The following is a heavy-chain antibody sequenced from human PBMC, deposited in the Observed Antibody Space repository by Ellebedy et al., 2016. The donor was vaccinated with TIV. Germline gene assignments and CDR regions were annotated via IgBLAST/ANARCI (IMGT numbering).Heavy chain of an antibody. V-gene: IGHV3-30-3*01. CDR2: ISYDGSNK. Sequence: GESLKISCAASGFTFSSYAMHWVRQAPGKGLEWVAVISYDGSNKYYADSVKGRFTISRDNAKNSLFLQMNSLTVEDTAVYYCARGVGAHDAFDIWGQGTMVTVSS. CDR1: GFTFSSYA. J-gene: IGHJ3*02. D-gene: IGHD1-26*01. CDR3: ARGVGAHDAFDI.